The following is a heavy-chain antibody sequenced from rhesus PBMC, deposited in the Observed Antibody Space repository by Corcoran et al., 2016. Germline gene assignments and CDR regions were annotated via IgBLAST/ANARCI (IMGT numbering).Heavy chain of an antibody. CDR2: IYGSSGNT. Sequence: QVQLQESGPGLVKPSETLSLTCAVSGGSISSGYGWSWIRQPPGKGLGWIGYIYGSSGNTYYNPSLKSRVTISKDTSQNQFSLKLSSVTAADTAVYYCARNEGGYGYSYGFDYWGQGVLVTVSS. CDR3: ARNEGGYGYSYGFDY. V-gene: IGHV4S7*01. D-gene: IGHD5-12*01. CDR1: GGSISSGYG. J-gene: IGHJ4*01.